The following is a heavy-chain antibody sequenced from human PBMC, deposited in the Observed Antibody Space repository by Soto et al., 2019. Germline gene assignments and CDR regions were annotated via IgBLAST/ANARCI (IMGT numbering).Heavy chain of an antibody. Sequence: SETLSLTCTVSGGSISSSSYYWGWIRQPPGKGLEWIGSIYYSGSTYYNPSLKSRVTISVDTSKNQFSLKLSSVTAADTGMYYCFTGYSSGWYVGHWGQGTLVTVSS. CDR3: FTGYSSGWYVGH. D-gene: IGHD6-19*01. J-gene: IGHJ5*02. CDR1: GGSISSSSYY. V-gene: IGHV4-39*03. CDR2: IYYSGST.